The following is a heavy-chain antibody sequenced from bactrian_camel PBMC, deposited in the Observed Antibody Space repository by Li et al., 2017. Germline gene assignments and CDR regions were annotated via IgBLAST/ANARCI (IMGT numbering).Heavy chain of an antibody. Sequence: QVQLVESGGGSVQAGGSLRLSCAASGLLYSRYCMGWFRQAPGKEREGVAAISTSGTSTLFADSEKGRFTISRENAKNTVYFQMNSLKPEDTAMYYCAAASRWFGNCGSLRGADFTYWGQGTQVTVS. CDR1: GLLYSRYC. CDR2: ISTSGTST. J-gene: IGHJ6*01. CDR3: AAASRWFGNCGSLRGADFTY. D-gene: IGHD1*01. V-gene: IGHV3-3*01.